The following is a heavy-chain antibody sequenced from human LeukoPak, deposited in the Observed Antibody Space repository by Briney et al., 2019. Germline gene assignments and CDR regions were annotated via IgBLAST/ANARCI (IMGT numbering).Heavy chain of an antibody. CDR1: GFTFRTYS. CDR3: ARDGAMTTVPV. CDR2: ISSSSSYI. D-gene: IGHD4-11*01. V-gene: IGHV3-21*01. J-gene: IGHJ6*02. Sequence: PGGSLRLSCAASGFTFRTYSMSWVRQAPGKGLEWVSSISSSSSYIYYADSVKGRFTISRDNAKNSLYLQMNSLRAEDTAVYYCARDGAMTTVPVWGQGTTVTVSS.